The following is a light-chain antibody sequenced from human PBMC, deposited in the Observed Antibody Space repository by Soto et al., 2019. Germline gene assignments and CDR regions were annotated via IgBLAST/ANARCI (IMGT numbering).Light chain of an antibody. Sequence: DIQMTQSPSSLSASVGDRLTITCRASQSISTYLNWYQQKPGKXPKXXMHAASSLDRGVPSRFSGSGSGTDLTITISSLQPEDCETYDCQQSYRTPRTFGQGTKVDIK. CDR2: AAS. CDR1: QSISTY. V-gene: IGKV1-39*01. CDR3: QQSYRTPRT. J-gene: IGKJ1*01.